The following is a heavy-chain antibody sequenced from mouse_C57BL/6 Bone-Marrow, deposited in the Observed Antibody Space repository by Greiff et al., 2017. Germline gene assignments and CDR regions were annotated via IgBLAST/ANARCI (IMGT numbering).Heavy chain of an antibody. CDR3: ARRWGRYAMDY. CDR1: GYAFSSYW. J-gene: IGHJ4*01. Sequence: VQLQQSGAELVKPGASVKISCKASGYAFSSYWMNWVKQRPGKGLEWIGQIYPGDGDTNYNGKFKGKATLTAAKSSSTAYMQLSSLTSEDSAVYFCARRWGRYAMDYWGQGTSVTVSS. V-gene: IGHV1-80*01. D-gene: IGHD4-1*01. CDR2: IYPGDGDT.